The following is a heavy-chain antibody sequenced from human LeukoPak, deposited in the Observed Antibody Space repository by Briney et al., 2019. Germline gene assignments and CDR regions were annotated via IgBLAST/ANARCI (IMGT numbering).Heavy chain of an antibody. Sequence: GGSLRLSCAPSGFTINIYAMTWVRQAPGKGLEWVSSITVNGGGISYADSVKSRFTISRDNSKNTLYLQMNSLRAEDTAVYYCAKDPNGDYVGAFDGWDQGTRVTVSS. CDR2: ITVNGGGI. J-gene: IGHJ3*01. CDR3: AKDPNGDYVGAFDG. V-gene: IGHV3-23*01. D-gene: IGHD4-17*01. CDR1: GFTINIYA.